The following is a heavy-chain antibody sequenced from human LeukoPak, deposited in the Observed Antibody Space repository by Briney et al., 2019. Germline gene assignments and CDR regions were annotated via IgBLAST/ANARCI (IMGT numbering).Heavy chain of an antibody. D-gene: IGHD4-17*01. J-gene: IGHJ4*02. V-gene: IGHV1-18*01. CDR1: GYTFTNHG. CDR2: ISGYSGNT. CDR3: ARDLCLGRHEYGEAFDN. Sequence: ASVKVSCKTSGYTFTNHGISWVRQAPGQGLEWMGWISGYSGNTNYVQKFQGRVTMTTDTPTSTAYMEVRNLKSDDTAVYYCARDLCLGRHEYGEAFDNWGQGTLVIVSS.